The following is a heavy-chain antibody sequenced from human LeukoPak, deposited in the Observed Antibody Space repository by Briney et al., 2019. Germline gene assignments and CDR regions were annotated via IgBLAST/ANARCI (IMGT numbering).Heavy chain of an antibody. Sequence: SETLSLTCTVSGGSISSGSYYWSWIRQPAGKGLEWIGRIYTSGSTNYNPSLKSRVTISVDTSKNQFSLKLSSLTAADTAVYYCARARGTEAVDSWGQGTLVTVSS. D-gene: IGHD6-19*01. CDR1: GGSISSGSYY. V-gene: IGHV4-61*02. CDR2: IYTSGST. CDR3: ARARGTEAVDS. J-gene: IGHJ4*02.